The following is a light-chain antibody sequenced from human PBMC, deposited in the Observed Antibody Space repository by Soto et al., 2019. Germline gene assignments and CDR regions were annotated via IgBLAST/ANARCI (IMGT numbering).Light chain of an antibody. Sequence: ETVMTQSPVTLSVSPGDTATLSCRASQRVSSHLAWYQQTPGQAPRLLIYGASKRATGIPDRFSGSGSETDFTLTINSLEPEDFAVYYCQHYSSSPWTFGQGTKVDIK. CDR3: QHYSSSPWT. CDR2: GAS. J-gene: IGKJ1*01. CDR1: QRVSSH. V-gene: IGKV3D-15*02.